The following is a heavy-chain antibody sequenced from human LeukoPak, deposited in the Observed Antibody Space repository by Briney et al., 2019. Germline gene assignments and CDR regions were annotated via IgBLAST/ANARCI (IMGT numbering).Heavy chain of an antibody. CDR2: INPNMGGT. Sequence: ASVKVSCKASGYTFTGHYMHWVRQAPGQGLEWMGRINPNMGGTNYAQKFQGRVTMTRDTSISTAYMELSRLRSDDTAVYYCASPRGRDGYNYGFFDYWGQGTLVTVSS. V-gene: IGHV1-2*06. CDR3: ASPRGRDGYNYGFFDY. D-gene: IGHD5-24*01. CDR1: GYTFTGHY. J-gene: IGHJ4*02.